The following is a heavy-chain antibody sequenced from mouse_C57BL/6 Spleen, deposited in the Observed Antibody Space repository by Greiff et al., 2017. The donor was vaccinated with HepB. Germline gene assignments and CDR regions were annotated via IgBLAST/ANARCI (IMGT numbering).Heavy chain of an antibody. V-gene: IGHV1-69*01. CDR2: IDPSDSYT. J-gene: IGHJ2*01. CDR3: ARPIYGSGYFDY. CDR1: GYTFTSYW. D-gene: IGHD1-1*01. Sequence: VQLQQPGAELVMPGASVKLSCKASGYTFTSYWMHWVKQRPGQGLEWIGEIDPSDSYTNYNQKFKGKSTLTVDKSSSTAYMQLSSLTSEDSAVYYCARPIYGSGYFDYWGQGTTLTVSS.